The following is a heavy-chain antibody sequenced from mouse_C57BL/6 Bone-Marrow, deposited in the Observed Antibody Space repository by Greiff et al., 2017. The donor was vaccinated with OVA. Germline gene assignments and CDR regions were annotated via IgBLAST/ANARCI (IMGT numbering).Heavy chain of an antibody. J-gene: IGHJ2*01. D-gene: IGHD1-1*01. CDR1: GYTFTSYW. CDR2: IHPNSGST. CDR3: ASHYYGSSPY. V-gene: IGHV1-64*01. Sequence: VKLQQPGAELVKPGASVKLSCKASGYTFTSYWMHWVKQRPGQGLEWIGMIHPNSGSTNYNEKFKSKATLTVDKSSSTAYMQLSSLTSEDSAVYYCASHYYGSSPYWGQGTTLTVSS.